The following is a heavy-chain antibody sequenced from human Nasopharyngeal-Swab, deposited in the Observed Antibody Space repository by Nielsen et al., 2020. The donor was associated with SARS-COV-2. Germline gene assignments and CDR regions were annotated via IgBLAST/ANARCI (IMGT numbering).Heavy chain of an antibody. Sequence: GESLKISCAASRFTFSSSWMSWVRQAPGKGLEWVANIKQDGSEKYDVDSVRGRFTISRDNAKNSLYLQMNSLRAEDTAVYYCAREGYDFWSGYPARSYYYYGMDVWGQGSTVTVSS. V-gene: IGHV3-7*01. CDR2: IKQDGSEK. CDR1: RFTFSSSW. CDR3: AREGYDFWSGYPARSYYYYGMDV. D-gene: IGHD3-3*01. J-gene: IGHJ6*02.